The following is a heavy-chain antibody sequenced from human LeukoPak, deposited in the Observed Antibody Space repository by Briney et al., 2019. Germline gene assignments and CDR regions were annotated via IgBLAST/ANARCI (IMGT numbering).Heavy chain of an antibody. Sequence: SETLSLTCAVSGASFSGYYWNWIRQPPGKGLQWIGEISHSGSTNYNPSLKSRVTISVDASNKLFSLKLSSVTAADTAVYYCARVYGGVWGSSRYWYNWFDPWGQGTLVTVSS. D-gene: IGHD3-16*02. CDR2: ISHSGST. V-gene: IGHV4-34*01. J-gene: IGHJ5*02. CDR1: GASFSGYY. CDR3: ARVYGGVWGSSRYWYNWFDP.